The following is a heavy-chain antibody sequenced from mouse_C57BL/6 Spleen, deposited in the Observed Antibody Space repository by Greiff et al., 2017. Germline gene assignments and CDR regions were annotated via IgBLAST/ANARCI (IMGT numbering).Heavy chain of an antibody. Sequence: VKLQQSGAELVRPGTSVKMSCKASGYTFTNYWIGWAKQRPGHGLEWIGDIYPGGGYTNYNEKFKGKATLTADKSSSTAYMQCSSLTSEDSAIYYCARSGSNYTFDYWGQGTTLTVSS. CDR3: ARSGSNYTFDY. CDR2: IYPGGGYT. J-gene: IGHJ2*01. V-gene: IGHV1-63*01. CDR1: GYTFTNYW. D-gene: IGHD2-5*01.